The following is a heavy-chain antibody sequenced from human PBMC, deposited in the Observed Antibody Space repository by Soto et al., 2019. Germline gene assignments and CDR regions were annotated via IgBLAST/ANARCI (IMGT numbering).Heavy chain of an antibody. CDR3: TTVAGTPDDYYYYGMDV. CDR1: GFTFSNAW. CDR2: INSKTDGGTT. J-gene: IGHJ6*02. Sequence: PGGSLRLSCAASGFTFSNAWMSWVRQAPGKGLEWVGRINSKTDGGTTDYAAAVKGRFTISRDDSKNTVYLQMNSLKTEDTAMYYCTTVAGTPDDYYYYGMDVWGQGTTVTVSS. D-gene: IGHD6-13*01. V-gene: IGHV3-15*01.